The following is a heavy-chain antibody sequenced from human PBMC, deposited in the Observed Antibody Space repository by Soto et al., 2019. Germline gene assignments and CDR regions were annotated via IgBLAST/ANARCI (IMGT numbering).Heavy chain of an antibody. CDR1: GLTFGSRA. CDR2: ITDTGGDA. D-gene: IGHD3-10*01. CDR3: VRGSKDSYPGSRIFDF. V-gene: IGHV3-23*01. Sequence: EVQLLESGGDLIQPGGSLRLSCVASGLTFGSRAMSWVRQSPGEWLEWVSTITDTGGDAKYADSVRGRFAISRDNSKNTLYLQMSALRAEDSAIYFCVRGSKDSYPGSRIFDFWGRGTLVTVSS. J-gene: IGHJ4*02.